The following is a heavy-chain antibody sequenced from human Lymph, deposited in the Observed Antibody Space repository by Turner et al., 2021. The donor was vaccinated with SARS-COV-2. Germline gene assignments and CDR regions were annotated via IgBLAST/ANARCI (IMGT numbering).Heavy chain of an antibody. CDR2: IYYSGST. D-gene: IGHD2-8*01. CDR3: ARVVVLRRAYFDY. Sequence: QVQLQESGPGLVTPSPTLSLTCTVSGGSISSGDYYWSWIRQPPGKGLEWIGYIYYSGSTYYNPSLKSRVTISVDTSKNQFSLKLSSGTAADTAGYYCARVVVLRRAYFDYWGQGTLVTVSS. CDR1: GGSISSGDYY. V-gene: IGHV4-30-4*01. J-gene: IGHJ4*02.